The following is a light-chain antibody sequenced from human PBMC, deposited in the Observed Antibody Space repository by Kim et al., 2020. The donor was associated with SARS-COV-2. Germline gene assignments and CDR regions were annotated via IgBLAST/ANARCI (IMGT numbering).Light chain of an antibody. CDR3: QAWDSNHMV. V-gene: IGLV3-1*01. CDR2: QDS. CDR1: KLGDKY. J-gene: IGLJ2*01. Sequence: SYELTQPPSVSVSPGQTASITCSGDKLGDKYACWYQQKPGQSPVLVIYQDSKRPSGIPERFSGSNSGNTATLTISGTQAMDEADYYCQAWDSNHMVFGGG.